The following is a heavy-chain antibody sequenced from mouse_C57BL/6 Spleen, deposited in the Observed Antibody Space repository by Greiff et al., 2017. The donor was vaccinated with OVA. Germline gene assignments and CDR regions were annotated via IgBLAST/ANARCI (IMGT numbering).Heavy chain of an antibody. CDR2: IYPGDGDT. CDR1: GYAFSSSW. Sequence: VQLQQSGPELVKPGASVKISCKASGYAFSSSWMNWVKQRPGKGLEWIGRIYPGDGDTNYNGKFKGKATLTADKSSSTAYMQLSSLTSEDSAVYFCASEDYLFAYWGQGTLVTVSA. D-gene: IGHD2-4*01. J-gene: IGHJ3*01. CDR3: ASEDYLFAY. V-gene: IGHV1-82*01.